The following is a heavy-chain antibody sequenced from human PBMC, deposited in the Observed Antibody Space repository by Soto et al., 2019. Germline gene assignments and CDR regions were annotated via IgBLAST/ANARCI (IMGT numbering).Heavy chain of an antibody. CDR2: ISSSSSYI. V-gene: IGHV3-21*01. Sequence: PGGSLRLSCAASGFTFSSYSMNWVRQAPGKGLEWVSSISSSSSYIYYADSVKGRFTISRDKAKNSLYLQMNSLRAEDTAVYYCARGGPYYDSSGYYYQDYGMDVWGQGTTVTVSS. CDR1: GFTFSSYS. J-gene: IGHJ6*02. D-gene: IGHD3-22*01. CDR3: ARGGPYYDSSGYYYQDYGMDV.